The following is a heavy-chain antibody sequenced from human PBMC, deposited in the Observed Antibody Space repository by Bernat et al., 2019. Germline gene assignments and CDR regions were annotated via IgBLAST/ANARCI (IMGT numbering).Heavy chain of an antibody. CDR3: AKERDSSNWYGGGFDY. Sequence: QVQLVESGGGVVQPGRSLRLSCAASGFTFSSYGMHWVRQAPGKGLEWVAVISNDGRNKYYADYVKGRLTISRDNSQNTLYLQMNSLRVEDTAVYYCAKERDSSNWYGGGFDYWGQGTLVTVSS. CDR1: GFTFSSYG. D-gene: IGHD6-13*01. CDR2: ISNDGRNK. J-gene: IGHJ4*02. V-gene: IGHV3-30*18.